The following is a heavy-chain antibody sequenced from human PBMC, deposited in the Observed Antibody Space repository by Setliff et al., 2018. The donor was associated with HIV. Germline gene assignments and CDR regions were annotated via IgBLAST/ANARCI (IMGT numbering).Heavy chain of an antibody. Sequence: ASVKVSCKASGGTFSSYAISWVRQAPGQGLEWMGGIIPILGIANYAQKFQGRVTITTDESTSTAYMELSSLRSEDTAVYYCARPIAAAGTDFQHWGQGTLVTVSS. V-gene: IGHV1-69*10. CDR3: ARPIAAAGTDFQH. J-gene: IGHJ1*01. D-gene: IGHD6-13*01. CDR1: GGTFSSYA. CDR2: IIPILGIA.